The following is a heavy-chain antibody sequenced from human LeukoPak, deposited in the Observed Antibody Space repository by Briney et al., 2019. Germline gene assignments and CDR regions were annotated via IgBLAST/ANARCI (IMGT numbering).Heavy chain of an antibody. CDR1: GGSISSGSYY. D-gene: IGHD3-3*01. CDR2: IYTSGST. Sequence: SETLSLTCTVSGGSISSGSYYWSWIRQPAGKGLEWIGRIYTSGSTNYNPSLKSRVTISVDTSKNQFSLKLSSVTAADTAVYYRARGVGLRFLEWSRGNDAFDIWGQGTMVTVSS. V-gene: IGHV4-61*02. CDR3: ARGVGLRFLEWSRGNDAFDI. J-gene: IGHJ3*02.